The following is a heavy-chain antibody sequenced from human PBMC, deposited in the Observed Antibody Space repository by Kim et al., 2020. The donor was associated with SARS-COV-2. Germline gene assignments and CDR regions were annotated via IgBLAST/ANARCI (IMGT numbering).Heavy chain of an antibody. CDR3: ARVSSGSSSCYWFDA. J-gene: IGHJ5*02. V-gene: IGHV3-11*01. D-gene: IGHD6-13*01. CDR1: GFTFSDYY. CDR2: ISSSGGKL. Sequence: GGSLRLSCAASGFTFSDYYMTWIRQAPGKGLEWLAYISSSGGKLFKADPGKGRFSISRDNAKKSLYLQMNTLRAEDTAVYYCARVSSGSSSCYWFDAWGQGTLVTVSS.